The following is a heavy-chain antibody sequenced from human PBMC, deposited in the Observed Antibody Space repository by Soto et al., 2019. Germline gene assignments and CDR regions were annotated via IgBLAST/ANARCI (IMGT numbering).Heavy chain of an antibody. V-gene: IGHV6-1*01. CDR2: TYYRSKWYN. CDR3: AIGDYGAREDAFDI. CDR1: GDSVSSNSAD. D-gene: IGHD4-17*01. J-gene: IGHJ3*02. Sequence: QSQTLSLTCAISGDSVSSNSADWNWIRQSPSRGLEWLGRTYYRSKWYNDYAVSVKSRITINPDTSKNQFSLQLNSVTPEDTAVYYCAIGDYGAREDAFDIWGQGTMVTVSS.